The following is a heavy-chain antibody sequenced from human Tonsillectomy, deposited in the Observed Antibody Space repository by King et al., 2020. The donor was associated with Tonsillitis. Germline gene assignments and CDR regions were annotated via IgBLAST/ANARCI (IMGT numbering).Heavy chain of an antibody. J-gene: IGHJ4*02. V-gene: IGHV3-21*01. CDR2: ISSSSSYI. CDR1: GFTFSSYS. Sequence: ARLVQSGGGLVKPGGSLRLSCATSGFTFSSYSMNWVRQAPGKGLEWVSSISSSSSYIFYADSVKGRFTISRDNAKNSLYLQMNSLRAEDTAVYYCARGGSPGGWYLDYWGQGTLVTVSS. D-gene: IGHD6-19*01. CDR3: ARGGSPGGWYLDY.